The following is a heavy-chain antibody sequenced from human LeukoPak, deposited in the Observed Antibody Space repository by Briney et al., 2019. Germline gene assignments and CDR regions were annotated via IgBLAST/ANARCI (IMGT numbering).Heavy chain of an antibody. Sequence: TGGSLRLSCAASGFRFGSFWMSWVRQTPGKGLEWVANIKQDGSEEYYLDSVKGRFTVSRDNANNSLFLQMNSLRAEDTAKYYCARYCSSPTCYGTYPFWGQGTLVTVSS. CDR1: GFRFGSFW. J-gene: IGHJ4*02. CDR2: IKQDGSEE. V-gene: IGHV3-7*01. CDR3: ARYCSSPTCYGTYPF. D-gene: IGHD2-2*01.